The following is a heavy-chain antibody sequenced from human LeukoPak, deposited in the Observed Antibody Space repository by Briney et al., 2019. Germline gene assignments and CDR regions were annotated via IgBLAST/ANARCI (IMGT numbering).Heavy chain of an antibody. CDR3: AKDWGYSTSQGYYFDY. D-gene: IGHD6-13*01. J-gene: IGHJ4*02. V-gene: IGHV3-23*01. CDR2: ISGSGVAT. CDR1: GFTFSSYA. Sequence: GGSLTLFCAASGFTFSSYAVSWVRQAPGKGLEWVSSISGSGVATYSADSVKGRFTLSRDNSKNTLYLQMNSLRAEDTAVYYCAKDWGYSTSQGYYFDYWGQGTVVTVSS.